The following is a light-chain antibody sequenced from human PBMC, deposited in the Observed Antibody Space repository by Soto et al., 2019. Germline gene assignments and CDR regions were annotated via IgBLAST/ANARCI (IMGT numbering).Light chain of an antibody. V-gene: IGKV3D-11*02. CDR2: DAS. CDR3: QQRTNWQST. CDR1: QTVNSSY. Sequence: EIVLTQSPVTLSLSPGERATLSCRASQTVNSSYLAWYQQKPGQAPSLLIYDASNRATGIPARFSGSGSGTDFTLTISSLEPEDFAVYYCQQRTNWQSTFGGGT. J-gene: IGKJ4*01.